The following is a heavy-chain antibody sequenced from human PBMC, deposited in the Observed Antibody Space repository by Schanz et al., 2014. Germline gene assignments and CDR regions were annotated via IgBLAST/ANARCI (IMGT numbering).Heavy chain of an antibody. CDR3: ARDGEAAAGCDY. J-gene: IGHJ4*03. CDR2: IIPILGIT. D-gene: IGHD6-13*01. CDR1: GGTFSSST. V-gene: IGHV1-69*08. Sequence: QVQLVQSGAEVKKPGSSVKVSCKASGGTFSSSTLTWVRQAPGQGLEWMGRIIPILGITNVAQTFQDRVTITADKSTSTAYMELSSLRSEDTAVYYCARDGEAAAGCDYWGQGTLVTDSS.